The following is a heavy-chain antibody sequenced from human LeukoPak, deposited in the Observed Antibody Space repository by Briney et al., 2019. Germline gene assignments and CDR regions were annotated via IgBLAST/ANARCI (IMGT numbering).Heavy chain of an antibody. CDR1: GFTFSSYW. Sequence: GGSLRLSCAASGFTFSSYWMSWVRQAPGKGLEWVANITPDGSQKYYVDSVRGRFTVSRDNGKNSLYLQMNSLRAEDTAVYYCADPDSGWGQGTLVTVSS. CDR3: ADPDSG. J-gene: IGHJ4*02. D-gene: IGHD6-19*01. V-gene: IGHV3-7*01. CDR2: ITPDGSQK.